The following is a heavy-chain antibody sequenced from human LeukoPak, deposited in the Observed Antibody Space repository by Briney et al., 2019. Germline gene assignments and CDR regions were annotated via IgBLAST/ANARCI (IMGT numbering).Heavy chain of an antibody. CDR3: AREAVAGAFDS. J-gene: IGHJ4*02. D-gene: IGHD6-19*01. CDR2: IGSSDNII. CDR1: GFTVNDYY. Sequence: PGGSLRLSCAASGFTVNDYYMSWIRQAPGEGLEWVSDIGSSDNIISYANSVKGRFAISRDFAKNSLYLQMNSLRADDTAVYYCAREAVAGAFDSWGQGTLVTVSS. V-gene: IGHV3-11*01.